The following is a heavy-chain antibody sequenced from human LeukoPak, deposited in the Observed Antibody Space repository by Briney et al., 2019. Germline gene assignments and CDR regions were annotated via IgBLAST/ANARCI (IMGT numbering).Heavy chain of an antibody. CDR1: GGTFSSYA. CDR2: IIPILGIA. D-gene: IGHD3-22*01. V-gene: IGHV1-69*04. J-gene: IGHJ4*02. CDR3: AREVGDLYYDSSGRLDY. Sequence: GAPVKVSCKASGGTFSSYAISWVRQAPGQGLEWMGRIIPILGIANYAQKFQGRVTITADKSTSTAYMELSSLRSEDTAVYYCAREVGDLYYDSSGRLDYWGQGTLVTVSS.